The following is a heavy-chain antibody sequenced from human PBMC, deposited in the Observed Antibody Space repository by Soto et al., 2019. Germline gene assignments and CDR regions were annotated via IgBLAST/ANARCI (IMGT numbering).Heavy chain of an antibody. CDR1: GGSISSGGYY. CDR3: ASEGIRTYFDY. J-gene: IGHJ4*02. V-gene: IGHV4-31*03. Sequence: PSETLSLTCTVSGGSISSGGYYWSWIRQHPGKGLEWIGYIHKSGNTHYNSSLKSRVMISVDTSKNQVSLKLSSVTAADTAVYYCASEGIRTYFDYWGPGTLVTVSS. CDR2: IHKSGNT. D-gene: IGHD3-10*01.